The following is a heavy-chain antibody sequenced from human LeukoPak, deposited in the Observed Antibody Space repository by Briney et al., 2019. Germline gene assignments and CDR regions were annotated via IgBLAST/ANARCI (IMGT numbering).Heavy chain of an antibody. D-gene: IGHD4-11*01. J-gene: IGHJ3*02. CDR1: GGSISSGDYY. V-gene: IGHV4-30-4*01. Sequence: SETLSLTCTVSGGSISSGDYYWSWIRQPPGKGLEWIGYIYYSGSTYYNPSLKSRVTISVDTSKNQFSLKLSSVTAADTAVYYCAKTNSTSFAFDIWAQGTTVTVSS. CDR2: IYYSGST. CDR3: AKTNSTSFAFDI.